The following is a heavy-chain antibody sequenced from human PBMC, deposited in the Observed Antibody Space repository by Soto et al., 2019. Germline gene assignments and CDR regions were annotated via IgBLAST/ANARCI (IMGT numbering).Heavy chain of an antibody. V-gene: IGHV3-13*01. D-gene: IGHD2-8*01. CDR1: GFTFSSYD. CDR2: IGTAGDT. J-gene: IGHJ4*02. Sequence: EVQLVESGGGLVQPGGSLRLSCAASGFTFSSYDMHWVRQATGKGLEWVSAIGTAGDTYYPGSVKGRFTISRENAKNSLYLQMNSPRAGDTAVYYCARGVGGYCTNGVCYTGYYFDYWGQGTLVTVSS. CDR3: ARGVGGYCTNGVCYTGYYFDY.